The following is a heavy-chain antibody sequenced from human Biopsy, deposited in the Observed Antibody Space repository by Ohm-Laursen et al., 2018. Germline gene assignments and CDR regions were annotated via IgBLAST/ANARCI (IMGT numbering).Heavy chain of an antibody. CDR3: ARPLRGGEYEGFDL. CDR1: SASFSDYY. D-gene: IGHD4-17*01. V-gene: IGHV4-34*04. CDR2: VHYSGAT. J-gene: IGHJ3*01. Sequence: GTLSLTCAVYSASFSDYYWGWIRQAPGEGLEWLGSVHYSGATYHNPPLTSRATISVDTAKNQFFLKLSAATAADTAVYYCARPLRGGEYEGFDLWGPGTMVSVSP.